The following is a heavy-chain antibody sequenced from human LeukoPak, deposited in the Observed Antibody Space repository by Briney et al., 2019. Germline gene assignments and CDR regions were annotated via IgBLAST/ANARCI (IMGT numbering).Heavy chain of an antibody. D-gene: IGHD3-10*01. CDR2: IKQDGSDK. J-gene: IGHJ4*02. Sequence: GGSLRLSCAASGFTFSSYWMSWVRQAPGKWLEWVANIKQDGSDKYYVDSVKGRFTISRDNAKNSLYLQMNSLRAEDTAVYYCARDPTLWFRELLKASPEYYFDYWGQGTLVTVSS. CDR3: ARDPTLWFRELLKASPEYYFDY. CDR1: GFTFSSYW. V-gene: IGHV3-7*01.